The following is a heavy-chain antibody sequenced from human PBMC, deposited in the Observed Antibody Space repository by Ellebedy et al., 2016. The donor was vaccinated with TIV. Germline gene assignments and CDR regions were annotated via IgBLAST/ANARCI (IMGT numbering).Heavy chain of an antibody. V-gene: IGHV3-74*01. CDR2: INGDGSII. Sequence: GESLKIPCAASGFTFSSRWMHWVRQAPGKGLVWVSRINGDGSIINYADSVKGRFTIPRDNAKNTLYLQMNSLRVEDTAVYYCAAWNDGYWGQGTLVTVSS. CDR1: GFTFSSRW. D-gene: IGHD1-1*01. J-gene: IGHJ4*02. CDR3: AAWNDGY.